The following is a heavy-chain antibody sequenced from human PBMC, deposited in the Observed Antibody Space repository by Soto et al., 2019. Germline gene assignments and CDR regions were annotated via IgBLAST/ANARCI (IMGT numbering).Heavy chain of an antibody. Sequence: ASVKVSCKASVYTFTSYAMHWVRQAPGQRLEWMGWINAGNGNTKYSQKFQGRVTITRDTSASTVYMEVSSLKFEDTAVYYCAVACCSGHRYLPDYPGQRTLVLGSS. CDR1: VYTFTSYA. CDR2: INAGNGNT. D-gene: IGHD6-19*01. V-gene: IGHV1-3*01. CDR3: AVACCSGHRYLPDY. J-gene: IGHJ4*02.